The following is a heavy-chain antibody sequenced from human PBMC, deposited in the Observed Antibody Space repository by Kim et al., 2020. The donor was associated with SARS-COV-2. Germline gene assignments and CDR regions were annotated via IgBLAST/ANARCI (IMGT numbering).Heavy chain of an antibody. CDR3: VKGRLGHYYGDYFDY. Sequence: GGSLRLSCSASGFTFSTYAMHWVRQAPGKGLEYVSAISRSGGSTYYADSVKGRFTISRDNSKNTLYLQMNSLRAEDTAVYYCVKGRLGHYYGDYFDYWGQGTLVTVSS. J-gene: IGHJ4*02. D-gene: IGHD1-26*01. V-gene: IGHV3-64D*06. CDR2: ISRSGGST. CDR1: GFTFSTYA.